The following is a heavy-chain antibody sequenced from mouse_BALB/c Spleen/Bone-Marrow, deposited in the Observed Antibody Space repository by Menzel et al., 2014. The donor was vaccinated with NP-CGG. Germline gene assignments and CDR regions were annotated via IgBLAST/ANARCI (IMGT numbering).Heavy chain of an antibody. CDR2: INPSNGGT. CDR1: GYTFTSYY. D-gene: IGHD2-3*01. J-gene: IGHJ1*01. Sequence: QVQLQQSGAELVKPGASVKLFCKASGYTFTSYYMYWVKQRPGQGLEWIGEINPSNGGTNFNEKFKSKATLTVDKSSSTAYMQLSSLTSEDSAVYYCTRSDGYYVPHWYFDVWGAGTTVTVSS. CDR3: TRSDGYYVPHWYFDV. V-gene: IGHV1S81*02.